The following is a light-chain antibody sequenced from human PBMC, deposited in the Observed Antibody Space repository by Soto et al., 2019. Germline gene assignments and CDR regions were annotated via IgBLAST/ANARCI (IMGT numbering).Light chain of an antibody. J-gene: IGLJ2*01. V-gene: IGLV2-14*01. Sequence: QSVLTQPASVSWSPGQSITISCTGTSSDVGGYNYVSWYQQYPGKAPKLMIYDVSNRPSGVSNRFSGSKSGNTASLTISGLQAEDEADYYCSSYTGSSTLVFGGGTKLTVL. CDR1: SSDVGGYNY. CDR2: DVS. CDR3: SSYTGSSTLV.